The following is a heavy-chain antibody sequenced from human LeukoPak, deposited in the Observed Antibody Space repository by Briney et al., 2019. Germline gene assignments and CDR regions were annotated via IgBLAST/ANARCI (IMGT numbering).Heavy chain of an antibody. V-gene: IGHV4-4*07. Sequence: PSETLSLTCTVSGGSISSYYWSWIRQPAGKGLEWIGRIYTSGSTNYNPSLKSRVTMSADTSKNQFSLKLSSVTAADTAVYYCARTGRGYAGSYWFDPWGQGTLVTVSS. D-gene: IGHD5-12*01. CDR3: ARTGRGYAGSYWFDP. J-gene: IGHJ5*02. CDR2: IYTSGST. CDR1: GGSISSYY.